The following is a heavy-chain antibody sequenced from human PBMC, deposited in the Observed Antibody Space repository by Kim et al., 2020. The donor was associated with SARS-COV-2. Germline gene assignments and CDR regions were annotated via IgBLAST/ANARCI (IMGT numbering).Heavy chain of an antibody. CDR2: INHSGST. J-gene: IGHJ1*01. D-gene: IGHD6-13*01. Sequence: SETLSLTCAVYGGSFSGYYWSWIRQPPGKGLEWIGEINHSGSTNYNPSLKSRVTISVDTSKNQFSLKLSSVTAADTAVYYCARGNKYSSSFFQHCGQGTL. CDR1: GGSFSGYY. CDR3: ARGNKYSSSFFQH. V-gene: IGHV4-34*01.